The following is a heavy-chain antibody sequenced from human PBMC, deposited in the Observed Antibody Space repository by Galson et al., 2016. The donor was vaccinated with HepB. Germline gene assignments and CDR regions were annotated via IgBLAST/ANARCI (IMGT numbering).Heavy chain of an antibody. J-gene: IGHJ5*02. CDR1: GYTFSNYG. V-gene: IGHV1-18*01. CDR2: ISAYNGNT. D-gene: IGHD3-3*01. Sequence: SVKVSCKASGYTFSNYGIGWVRQAPGQGLEWMGWISAYNGNTNYAEKVQDRVTMTTDTSTNTAYLELRSLRSDDTAVYYCARDLYDVWSGYRRYNWFDTWGQGTLVTVSA. CDR3: ARDLYDVWSGYRRYNWFDT.